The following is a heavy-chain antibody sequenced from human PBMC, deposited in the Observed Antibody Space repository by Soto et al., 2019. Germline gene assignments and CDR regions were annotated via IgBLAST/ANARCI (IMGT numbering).Heavy chain of an antibody. CDR3: AKDRKSNYDPLYWFDP. CDR2: ISGSGGST. J-gene: IGHJ5*02. CDR1: GFTFSSYA. Sequence: GGSLRLSCAASGFTFSSYAMSWVRQAPGKGLEWVSAISGSGGSTYYADSVKGRFTISRDNSKNTLYLQMNSLRAEDTAVYYCAKDRKSNYDPLYWFDPWGQGTLVTVSS. V-gene: IGHV3-23*01. D-gene: IGHD4-4*01.